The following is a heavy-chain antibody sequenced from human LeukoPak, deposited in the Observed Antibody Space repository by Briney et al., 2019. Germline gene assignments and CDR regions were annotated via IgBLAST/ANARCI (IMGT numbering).Heavy chain of an antibody. D-gene: IGHD1-26*01. Sequence: GGSPRLSCVASGFTFNSYAMSWVRQAPGKGLEWVSAVTGSGDSTHYADSVKGRFTISRDNSKSTLYLQMNSLRAEDTAVYYCADQYSGSYQYFRHWGQGTLVTVPS. CDR3: ADQYSGSYQYFRH. CDR1: GFTFNSYA. V-gene: IGHV3-23*01. J-gene: IGHJ1*01. CDR2: VTGSGDST.